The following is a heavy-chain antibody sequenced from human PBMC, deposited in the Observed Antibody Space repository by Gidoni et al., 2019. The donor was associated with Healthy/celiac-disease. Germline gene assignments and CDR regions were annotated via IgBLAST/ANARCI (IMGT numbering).Heavy chain of an antibody. J-gene: IGHJ3*02. D-gene: IGHD3-22*01. CDR1: GFPFSSYA. CDR2: ISGSGGST. CDR3: AKGVTMIVVARDAFDI. V-gene: IGHV3-23*01. Sequence: EVQLLASGGGLVQPGGSLRLSCAASGFPFSSYAMSWVRQAPGKGLVWVSAISGSGGSTYYADSVKGRFTISRDNSKNTLYLQMNSLRAEDTAVYYCAKGVTMIVVARDAFDIWGQGTMVTVSS.